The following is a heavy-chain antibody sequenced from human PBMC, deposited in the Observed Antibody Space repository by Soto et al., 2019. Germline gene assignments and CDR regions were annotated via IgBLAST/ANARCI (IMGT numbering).Heavy chain of an antibody. Sequence: EVQLVDSGGGLVQPGGSLRLSCAASGFTFSDYGVNWVRQAPGKGLEWISYIRSGSDTIYYADSVKGRFTISRDDAKNSLFLQMTSLRDEDTAVYYCARVSTTWEDDYWGQGTLVTVSS. J-gene: IGHJ4*02. CDR3: ARVSTTWEDDY. CDR1: GFTFSDYG. CDR2: IRSGSDTI. V-gene: IGHV3-48*02. D-gene: IGHD5-12*01.